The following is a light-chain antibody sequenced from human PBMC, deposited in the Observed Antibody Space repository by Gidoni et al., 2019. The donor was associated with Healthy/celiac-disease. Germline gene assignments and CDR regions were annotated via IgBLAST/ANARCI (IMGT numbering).Light chain of an antibody. J-gene: IGKJ1*01. Sequence: EIVMTQSPATLSVSPGERATLSCRASQRVSSTLAWYQQKHGQAPRLLIDGASTRATGIPARFSGSGSGTEFTLTISSLQSEDFAVYYCQQYNNWPVTFGQGTQVEIK. CDR3: QQYNNWPVT. CDR1: QRVSST. CDR2: GAS. V-gene: IGKV3-15*01.